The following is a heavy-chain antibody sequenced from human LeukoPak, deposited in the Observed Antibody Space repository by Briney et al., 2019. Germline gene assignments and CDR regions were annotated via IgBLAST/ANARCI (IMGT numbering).Heavy chain of an antibody. Sequence: GGSLRLSCAASGFTFSTYVISWVPQAPGKGLEWVSAISGSGGSTYYADSVKGRFTISRDNSKNTLYLQMNSLGADDTAVYYCAKGNWRYFDYWGQGTLVTVSS. CDR3: AKGNWRYFDY. V-gene: IGHV3-23*01. D-gene: IGHD1-1*01. CDR2: ISGSGGST. J-gene: IGHJ4*02. CDR1: GFTFSTYV.